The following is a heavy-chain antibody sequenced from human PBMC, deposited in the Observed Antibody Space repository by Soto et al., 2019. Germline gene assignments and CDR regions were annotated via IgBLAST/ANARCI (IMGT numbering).Heavy chain of an antibody. CDR1: GYTFTSYG. CDR3: ARDLWEIAAAGINYSYGMDV. Sequence: ASVKVSCKASGYTFTSYGISWVRQAPGQGLEWMGWISAYNGNTNYAQKLQGRVTMTTDTSTSTAYMELRSLRSDDTAVYYCARDLWEIAAAGINYSYGMDVWRQGTTVTVSS. D-gene: IGHD6-13*01. V-gene: IGHV1-18*04. J-gene: IGHJ6*02. CDR2: ISAYNGNT.